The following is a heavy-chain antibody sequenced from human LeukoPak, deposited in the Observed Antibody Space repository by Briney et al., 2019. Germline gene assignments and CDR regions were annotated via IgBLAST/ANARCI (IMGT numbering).Heavy chain of an antibody. CDR2: FDPEDGET. V-gene: IGHV1-24*01. CDR1: GYTLTELS. Sequence: ASVKVSCKVSGYTLTELSMHWVRQAPGKGLEWMGGFDPEDGETIYAQKFQGRVTMTEDTSTDTAYMELSSLRSEDTAVYYCATVAGWLQLADAFDIWGRGTMVTVSS. D-gene: IGHD5-24*01. J-gene: IGHJ3*02. CDR3: ATVAGWLQLADAFDI.